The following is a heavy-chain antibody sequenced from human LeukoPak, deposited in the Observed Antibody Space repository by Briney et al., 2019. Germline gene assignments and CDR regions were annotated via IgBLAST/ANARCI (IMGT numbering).Heavy chain of an antibody. D-gene: IGHD3-22*01. CDR2: IYYSGST. J-gene: IGHJ4*02. V-gene: IGHV4-39*02. Sequence: SETLSLTCTVSGGSIRSGSHYWAWIRRSPGKGLEWIGSIYYSGSTYYNPSLENRVTISIDTSKNHFSLKLSSLTAADTSVYYCAKRDDSGGNLVDLWGQGTLVTVS. CDR1: GGSIRSGSHY. CDR3: AKRDDSGGNLVDL.